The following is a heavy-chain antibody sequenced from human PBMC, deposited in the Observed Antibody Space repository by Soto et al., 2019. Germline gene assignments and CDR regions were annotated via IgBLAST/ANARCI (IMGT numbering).Heavy chain of an antibody. J-gene: IGHJ6*02. D-gene: IGHD1-1*01. Sequence: GESLKISCKGSGYSFTSYWIGWVRQMPGKGLEWMGIIYPGDSDTRYSPSFQGQVTISADKSISTAYLQWSSLKASDTAMYYCARQGANSRGYYYYGMDVWGQGTTVTVSS. CDR2: IYPGDSDT. CDR1: GYSFTSYW. CDR3: ARQGANSRGYYYYGMDV. V-gene: IGHV5-51*01.